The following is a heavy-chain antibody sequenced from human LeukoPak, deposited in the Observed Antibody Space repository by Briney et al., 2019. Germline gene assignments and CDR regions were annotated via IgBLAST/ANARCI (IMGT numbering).Heavy chain of an antibody. CDR1: GYSFSSHW. Sequence: GESLKISCKASGYSFSSHWIGWVRQRPGKGLEWMGIITPRDSDTTYSPSFQGQVTISADRSIRTAYLQWSSLKASDTAMYYCARQDYGHYFDYWGQGTLVTVSS. J-gene: IGHJ4*02. CDR2: ITPRDSDT. CDR3: ARQDYGHYFDY. D-gene: IGHD4-17*01. V-gene: IGHV5-51*01.